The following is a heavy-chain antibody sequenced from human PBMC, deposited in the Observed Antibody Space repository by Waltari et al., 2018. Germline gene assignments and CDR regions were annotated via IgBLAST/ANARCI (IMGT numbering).Heavy chain of an antibody. CDR1: GGSISGHY. CDR2: IYYSGST. CDR3: ARERVGATYFDY. J-gene: IGHJ4*02. D-gene: IGHD1-26*01. V-gene: IGHV4-59*11. Sequence: QVQLLESGPGLVKPSETLSLTCTVPGGSISGHYWSWIRQPPGQGLEWIGYIYYSGSTNYNPSLKSRVTISVDTSKNQFSLKLSSVTAADTAVYYCARERVGATYFDYWGQGTLVTVSS.